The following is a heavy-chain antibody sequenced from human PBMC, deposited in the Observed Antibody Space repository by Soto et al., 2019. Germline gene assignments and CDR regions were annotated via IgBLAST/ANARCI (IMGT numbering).Heavy chain of an antibody. D-gene: IGHD6-6*01. CDR1: GGTFSSYA. J-gene: IGHJ5*02. CDR3: ARSPEKGLRLTQAFDP. CDR2: IIPIFGTA. Sequence: GASVKVSCKASGGTFSSYAISWVRQAPGQGLEWMGGIIPIFGTANYAQKFQGRVTITADESTSTAHMELSSLRSEDTAVYYCARSPEKGLRLTQAFDPWGQGTLVTVSS. V-gene: IGHV1-69*13.